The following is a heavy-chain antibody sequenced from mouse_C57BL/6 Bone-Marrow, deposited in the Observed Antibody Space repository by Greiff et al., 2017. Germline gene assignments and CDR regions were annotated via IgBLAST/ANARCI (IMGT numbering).Heavy chain of an antibody. CDR2: IHPNSGST. Sequence: QVQLQQPGAELVKPGASVKLSCKASGYTFTSYWMHWVKQRPGQGLEWIGMIHPNSGSTNYNEKFKSKATLTVDKSSSTAYMQLSSLTSEDSAVYYCAREVYDSRYAMDFWGQGTSVTVSS. J-gene: IGHJ4*01. V-gene: IGHV1-64*01. D-gene: IGHD2-12*01. CDR1: GYTFTSYW. CDR3: AREVYDSRYAMDF.